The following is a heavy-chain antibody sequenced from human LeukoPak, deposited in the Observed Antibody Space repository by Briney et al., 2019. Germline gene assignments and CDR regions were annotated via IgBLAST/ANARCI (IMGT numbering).Heavy chain of an antibody. CDR2: IYPGDSDT. V-gene: IGHV5-51*01. J-gene: IGHJ4*02. CDR1: YSXXXYW. CDR3: ARRYSSSSSWSDY. D-gene: IGHD6-6*01. Sequence: YSXXXYWIAWVRRMPGKGVEWMGIIYPGDSDTRYSPSFQGQVTISADKSISTAYLQWSSLKASDTAMYYCARRYSSSSSWSDYWGQGTLVTVSS.